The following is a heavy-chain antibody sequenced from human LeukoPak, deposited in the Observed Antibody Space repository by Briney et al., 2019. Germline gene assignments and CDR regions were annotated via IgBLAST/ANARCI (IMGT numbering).Heavy chain of an antibody. D-gene: IGHD2-21*02. Sequence: GAPVKVSCKASGGTFSSYAISWVRQAPGQGLEWMGGIIPIFGTANYAQKFQGRVTITADESTSTAYMELSSLRTEDTAVYYCARELAYCGGDCYSYAFDIWGQGTMVTVSS. CDR2: IIPIFGTA. CDR3: ARELAYCGGDCYSYAFDI. V-gene: IGHV1-69*01. CDR1: GGTFSSYA. J-gene: IGHJ3*02.